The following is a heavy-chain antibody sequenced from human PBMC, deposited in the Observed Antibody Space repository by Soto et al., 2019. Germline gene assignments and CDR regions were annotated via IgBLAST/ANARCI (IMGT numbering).Heavy chain of an antibody. CDR1: GGSISSSSYY. V-gene: IGHV4-39*01. CDR3: ARRYCSGGSCGEWYFDL. Sequence: SETLSLTCTVSGGSISSSSYYWGWIRQPPGKGLEWIGSIYYSGSTYYNPSLKSRVTISVDTSKNQFSLKLSSVTAADTAVYYCARRYCSGGSCGEWYFDLWARGTLVTVSS. J-gene: IGHJ2*01. D-gene: IGHD2-15*01. CDR2: IYYSGST.